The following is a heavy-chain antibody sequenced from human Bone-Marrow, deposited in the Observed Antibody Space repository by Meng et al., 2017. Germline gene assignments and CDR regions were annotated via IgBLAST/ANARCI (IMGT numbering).Heavy chain of an antibody. Sequence: GRRVGWWGGLVRPGGSFRLSCVASGFSFTDAWMSWVRQAPGKGLEWVGRIKRNSDGGTTDYAAPVKGRFTISRDDSKNTLFLQMNSLITEDTAVYFCATGAAAADHWGQGTLVTVSS. D-gene: IGHD6-13*01. J-gene: IGHJ4*02. V-gene: IGHV3-15*01. CDR3: ATGAAAADH. CDR1: GFSFTDAW. CDR2: IKRNSDGGTT.